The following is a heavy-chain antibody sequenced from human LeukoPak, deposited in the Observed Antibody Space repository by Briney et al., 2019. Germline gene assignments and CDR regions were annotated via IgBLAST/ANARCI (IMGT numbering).Heavy chain of an antibody. J-gene: IGHJ4*02. Sequence: ASVKVSCKASGYIFTSYYIHRVRQAPGPGLEWMGWINSNSGVTNYAQKFQGRVTMTSDMSISTAYMELRRLKSDDTAVYYCARDPGSNFFDYWGQGTQITVSS. CDR3: ARDPGSNFFDY. V-gene: IGHV1-2*02. CDR2: INSNSGVT. D-gene: IGHD5/OR15-5a*01. CDR1: GYIFTSYY.